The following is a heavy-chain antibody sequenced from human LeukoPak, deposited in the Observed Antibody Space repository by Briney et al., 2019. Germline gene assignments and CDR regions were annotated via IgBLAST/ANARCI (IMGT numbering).Heavy chain of an antibody. J-gene: IGHJ2*01. CDR3: ARHYGDYVGWYFDL. V-gene: IGHV4-59*08. D-gene: IGHD4-17*01. CDR1: GGSISSHY. CDR2: IYYSGST. Sequence: SETLSLTCTVSGGSISSHYWSWIRQPPGKGLEWIGYIYYSGSTNYNPSLKSRVTISVDTSKNQFSLKLSSVTAADTAVYYCARHYGDYVGWYFDLWGRGTLVTVSS.